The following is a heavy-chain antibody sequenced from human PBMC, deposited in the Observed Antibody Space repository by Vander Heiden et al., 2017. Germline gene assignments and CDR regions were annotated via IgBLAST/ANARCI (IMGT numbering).Heavy chain of an antibody. CDR2: IIPIFGTA. CDR1: GGTFSSYA. CDR3: ARDGSGSNSV. V-gene: IGHV1-69*01. J-gene: IGHJ4*02. Sequence: QVQLVQSGAEVKKPGSSVKVSCKASGGTFSSYAISWVRQAPGQGLEWMGGIIPIFGTANDAQKFQGRVTITAVESPSTAYMELRSLRSEDTAVYCCARDGSGSNSVWGQGTLVAVSS. D-gene: IGHD6-6*01.